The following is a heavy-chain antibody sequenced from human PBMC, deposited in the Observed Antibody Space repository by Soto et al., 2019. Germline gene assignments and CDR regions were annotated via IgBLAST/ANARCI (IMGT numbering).Heavy chain of an antibody. CDR1: GGTFRNHV. CDR3: ARDLEFRDGNISHLDY. D-gene: IGHD3-10*01. J-gene: IGHJ4*02. CDR2: IIPIIGTP. Sequence: SVKVSCKASGGTFRNHVFNWVRQAPGQGLEWMGGIIPIIGTPNYAQKFRGRVTITADASTNTVYLEVSSLRSQDTAVYYCARDLEFRDGNISHLDYWGQGTLVTVSS. V-gene: IGHV1-69*13.